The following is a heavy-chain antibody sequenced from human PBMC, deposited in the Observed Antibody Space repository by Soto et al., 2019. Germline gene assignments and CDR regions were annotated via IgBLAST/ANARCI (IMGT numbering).Heavy chain of an antibody. CDR2: IRTSVGDT. J-gene: IGHJ4*02. CDR3: AKDPTYDYGYCDS. CDR1: GFTFSSYA. V-gene: IGHV3-23*01. Sequence: EVQLLESGGDLVQPGGSLRLSCAASGFTFSSYAMNWVRQAPGKGLEWVSTIRTSVGDTYYAASVKGRFTISRDNAKSTVYLHLNSLRAEDTAIYYCAKDPTYDYGYCDSWGQGTLVTVSS. D-gene: IGHD4-17*01.